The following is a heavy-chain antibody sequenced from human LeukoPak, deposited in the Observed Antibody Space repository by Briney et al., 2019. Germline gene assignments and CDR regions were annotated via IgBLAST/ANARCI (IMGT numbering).Heavy chain of an antibody. CDR2: IKSKSDGGTT. Sequence: GGSLRLSCAASGFTFSDAWMSWVRQAPGKGLEWVGRIKSKSDGGTTDYAAPVKGRFTISRDDSKNTLYLQMNSLKTEDTAVYYCTTAPRGYCSGGSCSYAFDIWGQGTMVTVSS. CDR3: TTAPRGYCSGGSCSYAFDI. J-gene: IGHJ3*02. V-gene: IGHV3-15*01. CDR1: GFTFSDAW. D-gene: IGHD2-15*01.